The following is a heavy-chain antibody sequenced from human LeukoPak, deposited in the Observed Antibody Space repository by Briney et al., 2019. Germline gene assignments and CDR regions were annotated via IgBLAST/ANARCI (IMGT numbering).Heavy chain of an antibody. V-gene: IGHV4-31*03. CDR3: ARTPLVVPAASDAFDI. CDR2: IYYSGST. J-gene: IGHJ3*02. D-gene: IGHD2-2*01. Sequence: PSQTLSLTCTVSGGSISSGGYYWSWIRQHPGKGLEWIGCIYYSGSTYYNPSLKSRVTISVDTSKNQFSLKLSSVTAADTAVYYCARTPLVVPAASDAFDIWGQGTMVTVSS. CDR1: GGSISSGGYY.